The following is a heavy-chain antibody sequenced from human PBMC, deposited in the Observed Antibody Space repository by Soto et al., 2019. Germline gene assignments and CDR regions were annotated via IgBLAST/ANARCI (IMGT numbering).Heavy chain of an antibody. V-gene: IGHV3-30*18. CDR2: ISYDGSNK. CDR3: AKDWELRATEPMNWFDP. Sequence: GGSLRLSCAASGFTFSSYGMHWVRQAPGKGLEWVAVISYDGSNKYYADSVKGRFTISRDNSKNTLYLQMNSLRAEDTAVYYCAKDWELRATEPMNWFDPWGQGTLVTVSS. D-gene: IGHD2-15*01. CDR1: GFTFSSYG. J-gene: IGHJ5*02.